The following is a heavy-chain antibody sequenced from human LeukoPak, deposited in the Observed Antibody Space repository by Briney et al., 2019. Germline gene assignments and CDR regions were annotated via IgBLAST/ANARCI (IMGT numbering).Heavy chain of an antibody. Sequence: PSQTLSLTCTVSGGAISSYYWRWIRQPPGKGLEWIGYIYYSGSTNYNPSLKSRVTISVDTSKNQFSLKLSSVTAADTAVYYCARRNPIAAAVTDWGQGTLVTVSS. V-gene: IGHV4-59*08. CDR3: ARRNPIAAAVTD. CDR1: GGAISSYY. D-gene: IGHD6-13*01. CDR2: IYYSGST. J-gene: IGHJ4*02.